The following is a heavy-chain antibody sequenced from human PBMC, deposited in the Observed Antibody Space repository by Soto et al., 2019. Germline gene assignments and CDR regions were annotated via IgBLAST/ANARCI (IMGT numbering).Heavy chain of an antibody. D-gene: IGHD3-10*01. CDR2: IYYSGST. CDR3: SRVEEEGRGGEIGRGPTYKWFEP. V-gene: IGHV4-31*03. J-gene: IGHJ5*02. Sequence: QVQLQESGPGLVKPSQTLSLTCTVSGGSINSGDYYWSWLRQHPGKGLEWIGYIYYSGSTYYNPSLKSRVTISGGTSDNQFSLKRSSVTGGDKAVYYSSRVEEEGRGGEIGRGPTYKWFEPWGQGNLVTVSP. CDR1: GGSINSGDYY.